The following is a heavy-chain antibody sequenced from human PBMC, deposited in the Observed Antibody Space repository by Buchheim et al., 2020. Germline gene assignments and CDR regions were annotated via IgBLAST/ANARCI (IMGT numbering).Heavy chain of an antibody. Sequence: EVQLLESGGGLVQPGGSLRLSCAASGFTFSSYVVSWVRQAPGKGLEWVSAISGSGGSTYFPDSVKGRFTISRDNSKNPLYLQMNSLRAEDTAVYYCAKRGGSGSYYPPQFDYWGQGTL. J-gene: IGHJ4*02. CDR2: ISGSGGST. D-gene: IGHD3-10*01. CDR1: GFTFSSYV. V-gene: IGHV3-23*01. CDR3: AKRGGSGSYYPPQFDY.